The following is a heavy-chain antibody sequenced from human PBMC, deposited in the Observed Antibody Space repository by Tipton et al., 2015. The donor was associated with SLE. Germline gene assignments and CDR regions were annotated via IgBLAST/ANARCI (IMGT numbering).Heavy chain of an antibody. CDR2: ISWNSGSI. CDR1: GFTFDDYA. J-gene: IGHJ6*03. Sequence: SLRLSCAASGFTFDDYAMHWVRQAPGKGLEWVSGISWNSGSIGYADSVKGRFTISRDNAKNSLYLQMNSPRAEDTALYYCAKEDYMDVWGKGTTVTVSS. CDR3: AKEDYMDV. V-gene: IGHV3-9*01.